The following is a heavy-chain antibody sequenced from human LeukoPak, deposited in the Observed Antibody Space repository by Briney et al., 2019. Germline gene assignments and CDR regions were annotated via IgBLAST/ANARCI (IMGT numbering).Heavy chain of an antibody. CDR3: TIRRFSGYDAAFDV. CDR2: VNWKTGNI. D-gene: IGHD5-12*01. Sequence: GRSLRLSCAASGITFDDYAMYWVRQAPGKGLEWVSGVNWKTGNIGYADSVKDRFTTFRDYAKTSLYMQMNSLTTEDTALYYCTIRRFSGYDAAFDVWSQGTMVTVSS. CDR1: GITFDDYA. J-gene: IGHJ3*01. V-gene: IGHV3-9*01.